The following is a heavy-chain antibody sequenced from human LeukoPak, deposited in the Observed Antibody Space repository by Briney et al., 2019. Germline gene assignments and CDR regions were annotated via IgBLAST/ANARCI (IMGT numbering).Heavy chain of an antibody. Sequence: SVKVSCKASGGTFSSYAISWVRQAPGQGLEWMGGIIPIFGTANYAQKFQGRVTITADKSTGTAYMELSSLRSEDTAVYYCASSMHDSSGYYDHDAFDIWGQGTMVTVSS. D-gene: IGHD3-22*01. J-gene: IGHJ3*02. CDR2: IIPIFGTA. CDR1: GGTFSSYA. V-gene: IGHV1-69*06. CDR3: ASSMHDSSGYYDHDAFDI.